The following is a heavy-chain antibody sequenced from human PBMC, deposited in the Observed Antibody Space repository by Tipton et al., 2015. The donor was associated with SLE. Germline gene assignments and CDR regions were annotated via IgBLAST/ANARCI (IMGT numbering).Heavy chain of an antibody. J-gene: IGHJ6*02. D-gene: IGHD4-17*01. CDR2: IYYTGTT. Sequence: TLSLTCTVSGCSISSHYWGWIRQPPERGLEWIGSIYYTGTTNYNPSLKSRVALSVDPSKNQFSLKLSSVTAADTAVYYCARDYGADYYYGGMDVWGQGTTVTVSS. V-gene: IGHV4-59*11. CDR3: ARDYGADYYYGGMDV. CDR1: GCSISSHY.